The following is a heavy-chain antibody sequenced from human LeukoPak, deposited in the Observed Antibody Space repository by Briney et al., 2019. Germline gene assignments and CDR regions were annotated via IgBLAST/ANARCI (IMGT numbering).Heavy chain of an antibody. D-gene: IGHD5-12*01. CDR1: GGSISSYY. V-gene: IGHV4-59*01. CDR2: IYYSGSA. Sequence: PSETLSLTCTVSGGSISSYYWSWVRQPPGKGLEWIGYIYYSGSANYNPSLKSRVTISVDTSKNQFSLKLSSVTAADTAVYYCARGEGSGYDPLDYWGQGTLVTVSS. CDR3: ARGEGSGYDPLDY. J-gene: IGHJ4*02.